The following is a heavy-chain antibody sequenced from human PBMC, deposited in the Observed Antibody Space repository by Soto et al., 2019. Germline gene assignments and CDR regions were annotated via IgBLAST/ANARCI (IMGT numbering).Heavy chain of an antibody. V-gene: IGHV4-31*03. J-gene: IGHJ4*02. CDR2: IYYSGST. Sequence: PSETLSLTCTVSGGSISSGGYYWSWIRQHPGKGLEWIGYIYYSGSTYYNPSLKSRVTISVDTSKNQFSLKLSSVTAADTAVYYCARRLKHPSAAMGDYFDYWGQGTLVTVSS. CDR1: GGSISSGGYY. D-gene: IGHD2-2*01. CDR3: ARRLKHPSAAMGDYFDY.